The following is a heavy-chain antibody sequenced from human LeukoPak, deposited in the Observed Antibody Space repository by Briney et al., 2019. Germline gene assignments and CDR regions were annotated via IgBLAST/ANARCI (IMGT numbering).Heavy chain of an antibody. J-gene: IGHJ4*02. D-gene: IGHD1-26*01. Sequence: PSETLSLTCTVSGGSISSYYWRWIRQPPGKGLEWIGYIYYSGSTNYNPSLKSRVTISVDTSKNQFSLKLSSVTAADTAVYYCARSSGSYHPLDYWGQGTLVTVSS. CDR1: GGSISSYY. V-gene: IGHV4-59*01. CDR3: ARSSGSYHPLDY. CDR2: IYYSGST.